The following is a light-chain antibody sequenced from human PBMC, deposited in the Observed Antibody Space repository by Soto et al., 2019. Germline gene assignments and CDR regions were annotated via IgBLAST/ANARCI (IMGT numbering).Light chain of an antibody. V-gene: IGKV1-27*01. CDR3: QKYNSAPRT. J-gene: IGKJ4*01. Sequence: DIQMTQSPSSLSAAVGDSVTITCRASQDISNYLAWYQQKPGKVPKLLIYAASTLQSGVPSRFSGSGSGTDFTLTISSLQPEDVATYYCQKYNSAPRTFGGGTKVEIK. CDR2: AAS. CDR1: QDISNY.